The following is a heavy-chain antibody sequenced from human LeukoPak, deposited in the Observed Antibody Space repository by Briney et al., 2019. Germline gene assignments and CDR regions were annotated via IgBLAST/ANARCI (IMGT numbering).Heavy chain of an antibody. CDR3: ARGLDLYPGYSYGQNGFDP. CDR2: LNPKTGVT. D-gene: IGHD5-18*01. CDR1: GYTFTNYY. J-gene: IGHJ5*02. Sequence: ASVTVSCKASGYTFTNYYMHWVRQAPGQGLEWMGWLNPKTGVTDYAQKFQGRVTLSRDTSISTAYMELTRLRSDDTAVYYCARGLDLYPGYSYGQNGFDPWGQGTLVTVSS. V-gene: IGHV1-2*02.